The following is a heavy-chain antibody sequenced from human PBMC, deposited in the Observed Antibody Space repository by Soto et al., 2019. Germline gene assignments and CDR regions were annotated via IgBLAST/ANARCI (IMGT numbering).Heavy chain of an antibody. CDR2: TYPGDSDT. Sequence: PGELQKICRKGAGYSFTNHCSGWLRQMPGKGLEWMGITYPGDSDTSYSPSFQGQVTISVAKTISTDYLQWSSRTASDTAMYYWALHHLLRSGHYWGQGHLITVS. J-gene: IGHJ4*02. CDR3: ALHHLLRSGHY. V-gene: IGHV5-51*01. D-gene: IGHD5-12*01. CDR1: GYSFTNHC.